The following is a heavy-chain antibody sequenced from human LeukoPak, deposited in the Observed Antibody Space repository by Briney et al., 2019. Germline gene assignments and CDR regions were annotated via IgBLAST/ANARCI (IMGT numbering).Heavy chain of an antibody. CDR2: INPNSGDT. J-gene: IGHJ4*02. D-gene: IGHD3-10*01. CDR1: GYTFTGYY. Sequence: ASVKVSCKASGYTFTGYYMHWVRQAPGQGLEWMGWINPNSGDTNYAQKLQGRVTMTTDTSTSTAYMELRSLRSDDTAVYYCARDPDYYGSGSYYFAFDYWGQGTLVTVSS. V-gene: IGHV1-2*02. CDR3: ARDPDYYGSGSYYFAFDY.